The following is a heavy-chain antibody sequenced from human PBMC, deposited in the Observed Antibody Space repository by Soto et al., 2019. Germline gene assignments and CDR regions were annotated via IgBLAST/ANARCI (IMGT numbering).Heavy chain of an antibody. CDR2: IIPMFGTP. Sequence: QVQLVQSGAEVKKPGSSVKVSCKASGGIFSTYAISWVRQAPGQGLEWMGGIIPMFGTPNYAQKFQGRVTITAGKSTSTAYMELSSLRSEETAVYYCASGGYSGYHYASYYYGMDVWGQGTTVTVSS. CDR3: ASGGYSGYHYASYYYGMDV. J-gene: IGHJ6*02. D-gene: IGHD5-12*01. V-gene: IGHV1-69*06. CDR1: GGIFSTYA.